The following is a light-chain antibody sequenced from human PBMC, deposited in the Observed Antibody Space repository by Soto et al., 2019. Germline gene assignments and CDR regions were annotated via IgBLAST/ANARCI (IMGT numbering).Light chain of an antibody. CDR1: KLGDKY. Sequence: SYELTQPPSGAVSPGQTASITCSGAKLGDKYACWYQQKPGQAPVLVIYQVSKRPSGIPERFSGSNSGNTATLTNSWTQDMDEAEYYCQAWDSSTGVFGTGTTVPVL. CDR3: QAWDSSTGV. J-gene: IGLJ1*01. V-gene: IGLV3-1*01. CDR2: QVS.